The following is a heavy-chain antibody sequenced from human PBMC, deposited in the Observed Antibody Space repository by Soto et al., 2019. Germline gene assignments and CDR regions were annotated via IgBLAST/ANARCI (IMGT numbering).Heavy chain of an antibody. V-gene: IGHV1-69*13. CDR2: IIPIFGTT. J-gene: IGHJ5*02. CDR3: ARAPRGLGQWLVLNWFDP. D-gene: IGHD6-19*01. CDR1: GGTFSSYA. Sequence: SVKVSCKASGGTFSSYAISWVRQAPGQGLEWMGGIIPIFGTTNYAQKFQGRVTITADESTSTAYMELSSLRSEDTAVYYCARAPRGLGQWLVLNWFDPWGQGTLVTVSS.